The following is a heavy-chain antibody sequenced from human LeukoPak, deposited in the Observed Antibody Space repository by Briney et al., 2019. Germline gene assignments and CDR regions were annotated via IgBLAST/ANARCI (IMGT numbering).Heavy chain of an antibody. CDR2: INTNIGNP. V-gene: IGHV7-4-1*02. CDR3: ARQGYCSGGSCFDY. D-gene: IGHD2-15*01. Sequence: ASVKVSCKASGYTFTSYAMNWVRQAPGQGLEWMGWINTNIGNPTYAQGFTGRFVFSLDTSVSTAYLQISSLKAEDTAVYYCARQGYCSGGSCFDYWGQGTLVTVSS. J-gene: IGHJ4*02. CDR1: GYTFTSYA.